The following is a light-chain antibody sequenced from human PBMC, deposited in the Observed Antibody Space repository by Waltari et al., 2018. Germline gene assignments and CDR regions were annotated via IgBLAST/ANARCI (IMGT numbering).Light chain of an antibody. J-gene: IGKJ4*01. V-gene: IGKV1-39*01. CDR1: QSINRF. CDR2: AAS. CDR3: QQSYSSPLT. Sequence: DIQMTQFPPSLSASIGDRVTITCRASQSINRFLNWFQQKPGKAPKVLIYAASNLEGGVPSRFSGSGSGTDFTLIINSLQPEDFATYYCQQSYSSPLTFGGGTKVEIK.